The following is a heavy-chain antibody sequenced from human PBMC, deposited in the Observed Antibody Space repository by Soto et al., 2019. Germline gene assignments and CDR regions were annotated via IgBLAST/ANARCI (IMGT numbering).Heavy chain of an antibody. CDR2: ITQSGST. J-gene: IGHJ4*02. CDR3: ARGTRSTVMPMEHFDY. Sequence: SQTLSLTCDGGSLSGYRRSWIRQSPGVGLEWIGEITQSGSTYYNPSLKSRVTISVDVSKNQFFLKLNSVTAADTAVYYCARGTRSTVMPMEHFDYWAQGTLVTVSS. CDR1: GGSLSGYR. D-gene: IGHD4-4*01. V-gene: IGHV4-34*01.